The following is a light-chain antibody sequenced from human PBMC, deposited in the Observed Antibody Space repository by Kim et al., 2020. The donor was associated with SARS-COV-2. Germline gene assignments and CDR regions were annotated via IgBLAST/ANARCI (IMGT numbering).Light chain of an antibody. V-gene: IGKV1-27*01. CDR1: QDISNY. CDR2: AAS. J-gene: IGKJ1*01. Sequence: GAAGAEVTITCRASQDISNYLAWFQLKPGKAPKLLIYAASALQPGVPSRFSGSGSGTDFTLTVTSLQPEDVATYYCQKCDSAPWTFGQGTKVDIK. CDR3: QKCDSAPWT.